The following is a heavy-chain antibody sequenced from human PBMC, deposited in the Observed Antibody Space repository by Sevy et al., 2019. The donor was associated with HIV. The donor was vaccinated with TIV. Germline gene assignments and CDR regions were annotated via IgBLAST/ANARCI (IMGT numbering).Heavy chain of an antibody. D-gene: IGHD5-12*01. CDR3: ARGPYNSGLRFDF. V-gene: IGHV3-30-3*01. CDR2: ISFDGGNT. J-gene: IGHJ4*02. CDR1: GFSLSDYA. Sequence: GGSLRLSCVASGFSLSDYAMLWVRQGPDKGLAWVAVISFDGGNTYYSDAVEGRFTISRDNSKNTVFLQMNSLSPDDTALYYCARGPYNSGLRFDFWGQGTLVTVSS.